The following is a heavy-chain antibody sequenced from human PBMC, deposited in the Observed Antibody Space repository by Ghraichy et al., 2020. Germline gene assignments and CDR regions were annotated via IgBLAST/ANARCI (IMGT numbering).Heavy chain of an antibody. D-gene: IGHD1-14*01. J-gene: IGHJ6*02. V-gene: IGHV3-53*04. CDR1: GFTVSSNY. CDR2: IYSGGST. CDR3: ARASHPTTPYYYYYGMDV. Sequence: GGSLRLSCAASGFTVSSNYMSWVRQAPGKGLEWVSVIYSGGSTYYADSVKGRFTISRHNSKNTLYLQMNSLRAEDTAVYYCARASHPTTPYYYYYGMDVWGQGTTVTVSS.